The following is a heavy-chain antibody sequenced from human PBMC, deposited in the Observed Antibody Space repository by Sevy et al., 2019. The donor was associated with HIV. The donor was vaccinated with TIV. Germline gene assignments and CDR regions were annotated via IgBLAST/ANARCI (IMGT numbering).Heavy chain of an antibody. CDR3: AREGCTKPHDY. Sequence: LRLSCAASGFTFSKYSMSWVRQPPGKGLEWVSTLSFGCGEINYADSVKGRFTISRDNSKSSVYLQMNNLRPEDTAVYSCAREGCTKPHDYWGQGTLVTVSS. CDR2: LSFGCGEI. V-gene: IGHV3-23*01. J-gene: IGHJ4*02. D-gene: IGHD2-8*01. CDR1: GFTFSKYS.